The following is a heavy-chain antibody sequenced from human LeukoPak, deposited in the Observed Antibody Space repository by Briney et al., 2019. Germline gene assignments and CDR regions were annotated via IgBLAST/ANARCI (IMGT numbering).Heavy chain of an antibody. CDR1: GGSISSYY. V-gene: IGHV4-4*07. Sequence: SETLSLTCTVSGGSISSYYWSWIRQPAGKGLEWIGRIYTSGSTNYNPSLKSRVTMSVDTSKNQFSLKLSSVTAADTAVYYCARDSPGIAVAGPHPHNWFDPWGQGTLVTVSS. CDR2: IYTSGST. D-gene: IGHD6-19*01. CDR3: ARDSPGIAVAGPHPHNWFDP. J-gene: IGHJ5*02.